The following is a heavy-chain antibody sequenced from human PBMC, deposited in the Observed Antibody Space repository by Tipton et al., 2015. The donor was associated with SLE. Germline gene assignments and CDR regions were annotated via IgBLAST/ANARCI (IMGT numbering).Heavy chain of an antibody. J-gene: IGHJ5*02. CDR3: ARLHGYSYGLNWFDP. CDR2: MYYSGNT. D-gene: IGHD5-18*01. Sequence: TLSLTCTVSGDSISSSRYYWGWIRQPPGKGLEWIGSMYYSGNTYYNPSLKSRVTISVDTSKNQLSLKLTSVIAADTAVYYCARLHGYSYGLNWFDPWGQGTLISVSS. CDR1: GDSISSSRYY. V-gene: IGHV4-39*07.